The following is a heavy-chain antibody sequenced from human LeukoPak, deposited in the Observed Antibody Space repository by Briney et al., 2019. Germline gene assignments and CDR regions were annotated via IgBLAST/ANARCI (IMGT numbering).Heavy chain of an antibody. Sequence: PGGSLRLSCAASGFTFSSYWMHWVRQAPGKGLVWVSRINSDGSSTNYADSVKGRFTISRDNAKNTLYLQMNSLRAEDTAVYYCARWFSRAAGIFYSFWGQGTLVTVSS. CDR3: ARWFSRAAGIFYSF. CDR2: INSDGSST. CDR1: GFTFSSYW. V-gene: IGHV3-74*01. J-gene: IGHJ4*02. D-gene: IGHD6-13*01.